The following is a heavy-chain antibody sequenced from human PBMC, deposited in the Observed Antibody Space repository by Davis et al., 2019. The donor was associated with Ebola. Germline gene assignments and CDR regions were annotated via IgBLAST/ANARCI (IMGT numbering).Heavy chain of an antibody. CDR3: ASGYYDFWSGYSAFDY. V-gene: IGHV1-3*01. J-gene: IGHJ4*02. D-gene: IGHD3-3*01. CDR1: GYIFTTYA. Sequence: AASVKVSCKASGYIFTTYAMHWVRQAPGQRLEWMGWVHGGNGNTKYSQRFQGRVTITTDTSASTAYLDLSSLGSDDTAVFYCASGYYDFWSGYSAFDYWGQGTLVTVSS. CDR2: VHGGNGNT.